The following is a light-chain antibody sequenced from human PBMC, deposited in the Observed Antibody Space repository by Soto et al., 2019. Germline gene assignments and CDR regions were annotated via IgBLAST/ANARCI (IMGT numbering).Light chain of an antibody. CDR2: GAS. CDR1: QSVSDYR. J-gene: IGKJ1*01. CDR3: QHYGSSSWT. Sequence: DIVLTQSPGTLPLSPVQRATLSCMASQSVSDYRLAWYQQRPGQPPRLLIFGASSRATGIPDRFSGSGSGTDFTLSISRLEPEDFAVYFCQHYGSSSWTFGRGTKVDIK. V-gene: IGKV3-20*01.